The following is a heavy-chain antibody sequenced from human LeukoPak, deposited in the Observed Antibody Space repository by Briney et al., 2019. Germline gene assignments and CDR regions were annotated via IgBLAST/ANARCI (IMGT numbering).Heavy chain of an antibody. J-gene: IGHJ4*02. CDR1: GFPFSRYS. D-gene: IGHD1-26*01. CDR2: ISSSSSSI. CDR3: ARDRGGSYSAIDY. Sequence: GGSLRLSCAASGFPFSRYSMNGVRAAPGKGREWGSFISSSSSSIYYAESVKGRSTISRDNAKNSLYLQMNSLRAEDTAVYYCARDRGGSYSAIDYWGQGTLVTVSS. V-gene: IGHV3-48*04.